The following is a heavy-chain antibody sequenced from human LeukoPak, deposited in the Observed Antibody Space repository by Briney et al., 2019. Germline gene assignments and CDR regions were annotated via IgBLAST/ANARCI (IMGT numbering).Heavy chain of an antibody. Sequence: SETLSLTCTVSGGSIRSSYYYWSWIRQPPGKGLEWIGYIYYSGSTNYNPSLKSRVTISVATSKKQFSLKLTSVTAADTAVYYCARSYGDYGEYYFDFWGQGTLVTVSS. CDR2: IYYSGST. CDR1: GGSIRSSYYY. J-gene: IGHJ4*02. CDR3: ARSYGDYGEYYFDF. D-gene: IGHD4-17*01. V-gene: IGHV4-61*01.